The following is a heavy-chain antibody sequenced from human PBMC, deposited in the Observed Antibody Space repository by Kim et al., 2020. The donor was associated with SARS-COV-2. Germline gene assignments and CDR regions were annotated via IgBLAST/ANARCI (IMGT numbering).Heavy chain of an antibody. CDR1: GFTFSSYA. CDR2: ISGSGGST. D-gene: IGHD5-18*01. J-gene: IGHJ4*02. Sequence: GGSLRLSCAASGFTFSSYAMSWVRQAPGKGLEWVSAISGSGGSTYYADSVKGRFTISRDNSKNTLYLQMNSLRAEDTAVYYCAKVGSWIQLWLQVNYFDYWGQGTLVTVSS. V-gene: IGHV3-23*01. CDR3: AKVGSWIQLWLQVNYFDY.